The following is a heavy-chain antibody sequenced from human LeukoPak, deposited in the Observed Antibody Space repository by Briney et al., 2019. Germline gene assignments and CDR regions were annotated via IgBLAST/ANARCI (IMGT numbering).Heavy chain of an antibody. J-gene: IGHJ4*02. D-gene: IGHD2-2*01. CDR2: ISGSGGST. Sequence: QPGGSLRLSCAASGFTFGSYGMSWVRQAPGKGLEWVSAISGSGGSTYYADSVKGRFTISRDNSKNTLYLQMNSLRAEDTAVYYCAKPRVRSTSCCNFDYWGQGTLVTVSS. CDR1: GFTFGSYG. CDR3: AKPRVRSTSCCNFDY. V-gene: IGHV3-23*01.